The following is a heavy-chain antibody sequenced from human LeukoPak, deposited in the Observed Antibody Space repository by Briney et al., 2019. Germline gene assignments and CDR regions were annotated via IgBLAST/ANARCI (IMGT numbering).Heavy chain of an antibody. CDR2: MYPGDSDT. CDR1: GYIFTNNW. J-gene: IGHJ4*02. CDR3: ARQTRDGSGSRGYSFDF. V-gene: IGHV5-51*01. Sequence: GESLKISCKGSGYIFTNNWIGWVRQMPGKGLEWTGIMYPGDSDTRYSPSFEGQVTISADKSISTAYLQWSSLKASDTAMYYCARQTRDGSGSRGYSFDFWGQGTLVTVSS. D-gene: IGHD3-10*01.